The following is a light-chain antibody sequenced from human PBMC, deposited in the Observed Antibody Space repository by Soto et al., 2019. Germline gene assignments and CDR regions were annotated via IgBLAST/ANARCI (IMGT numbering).Light chain of an antibody. CDR3: QQYNTYWT. Sequence: DIQMTQSPSTLSTSVGNRVTITCRASQSISNSLAWYQQKPGRAPKLLIYDASSLESGVPSRFSGSGSGTEFTLTISSLQPDDFATYYCQQYNTYWTFGQGTKVDIK. CDR2: DAS. V-gene: IGKV1-5*01. J-gene: IGKJ1*01. CDR1: QSISNS.